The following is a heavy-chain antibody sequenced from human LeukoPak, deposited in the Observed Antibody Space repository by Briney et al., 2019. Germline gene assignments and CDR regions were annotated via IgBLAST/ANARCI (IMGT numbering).Heavy chain of an antibody. J-gene: IGHJ4*02. CDR2: ISSSGGST. V-gene: IGHV3-23*01. CDR1: GFTFSSYA. CDR3: AKPSPYDYGDPRISFDY. D-gene: IGHD4-17*01. Sequence: GASLRLSCAASGFTFSSYAMSWVRQAPGKGLEWVSAISSSGGSTYYADSVKGRFTISRDNSKNTLYLQMNSLRAEDTAVYYCAKPSPYDYGDPRISFDYWGQGTLVTVSS.